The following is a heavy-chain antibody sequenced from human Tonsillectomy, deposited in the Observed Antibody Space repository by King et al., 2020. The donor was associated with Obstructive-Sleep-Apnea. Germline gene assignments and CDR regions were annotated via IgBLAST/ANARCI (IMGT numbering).Heavy chain of an antibody. D-gene: IGHD2-21*02. J-gene: IGHJ2*01. CDR3: ARQGGYCGGYCYPGYFDL. Sequence: VQLVESGGGVGQPGRSLRLSCAASGFSFSNYGMHWVRQAPGKGLEGVAVIWYDGSNRYYADSVKGRFTISRDNSKNRLYLQMNSLRAEDTAVYYCARQGGYCGGYCYPGYFDLWGRGTLVTVSS. CDR1: GFSFSNYG. CDR2: IWYDGSNR. V-gene: IGHV3-33*01.